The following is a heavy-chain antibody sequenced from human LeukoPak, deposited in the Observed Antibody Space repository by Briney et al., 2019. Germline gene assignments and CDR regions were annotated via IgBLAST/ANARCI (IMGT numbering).Heavy chain of an antibody. CDR2: INSDESST. V-gene: IGHV3-74*01. CDR1: GFTFSSYW. Sequence: GGSLRLSCAASGFTFSSYWMHWVRQPPGKGLVWVSRINSDESSTNYADSVKGRFTISRDNAKNTLYLQMNSLRAEDTAVYYCARSEVGWYYDYWGQGTLVTVSS. D-gene: IGHD6-19*01. CDR3: ARSEVGWYYDY. J-gene: IGHJ4*02.